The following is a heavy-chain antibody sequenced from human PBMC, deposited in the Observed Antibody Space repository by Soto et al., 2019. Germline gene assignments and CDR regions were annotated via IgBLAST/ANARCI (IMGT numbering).Heavy chain of an antibody. V-gene: IGHV4-38-2*02. CDR3: ARLDSSGYYAGFDP. CDR1: GYSITSGYY. D-gene: IGHD3-22*01. Sequence: SETLSLTCSVYGYSITSGYYWGWIRQPPGKGLEWIGSFYHSGSTYYNPSLKSRVTISVDRSKNQFSLKLSSVTAADTAVYYCARLDSSGYYAGFDPWGQGTLVTVSS. CDR2: FYHSGST. J-gene: IGHJ5*02.